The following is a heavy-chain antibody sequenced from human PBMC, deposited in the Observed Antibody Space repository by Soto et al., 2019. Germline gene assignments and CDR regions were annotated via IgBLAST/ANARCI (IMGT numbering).Heavy chain of an antibody. Sequence: TSETLSLTCTVSSASISSSSNHWSWIRQPPGKGLEWIGNINYGGGTYYNPSLQSRLTISVDTSNNQFSLKLSSVTAGDTAVYYCAILAGYCSRTSCYKTDGMDVWGQGTTVTVSS. D-gene: IGHD2-2*02. CDR2: INYGGGT. J-gene: IGHJ6*02. CDR3: AILAGYCSRTSCYKTDGMDV. V-gene: IGHV4-39*01. CDR1: SASISSSSNH.